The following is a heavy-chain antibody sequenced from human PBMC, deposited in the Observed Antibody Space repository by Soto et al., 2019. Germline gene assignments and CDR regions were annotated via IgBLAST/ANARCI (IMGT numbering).Heavy chain of an antibody. CDR1: GFNFHDYT. J-gene: IGHJ6*02. CDR3: AKGGFGGYGMDV. V-gene: IGHV3-43*01. D-gene: IGHD6-25*01. Sequence: PGGSLRLSCAASGFNFHDYTIHWVRQSPGKGLEWVSFITWDGGSIYYADSVKGRFTISRDNSNNSLTLEMNSLRSEDSGVYYCAKGGFGGYGMDVWGQGTTVTAP. CDR2: ITWDGGSI.